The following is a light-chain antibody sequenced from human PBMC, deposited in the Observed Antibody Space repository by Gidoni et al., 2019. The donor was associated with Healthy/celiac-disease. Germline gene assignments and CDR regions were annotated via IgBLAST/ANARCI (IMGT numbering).Light chain of an antibody. CDR1: QSLLHSNGYNY. J-gene: IGKJ2*03. CDR2: LGS. V-gene: IGKV2-28*01. Sequence: EIVMTQSPLYLPVTPGEPASIACRSSQSLLHSNGYNYLDWYLQKPGQSPQLLIYLGSNRASGVPDRFSGSGSGTDFTLKISRVEAEDVGVYYCMQALQTPPYSFXQXTKLEIK. CDR3: MQALQTPPYS.